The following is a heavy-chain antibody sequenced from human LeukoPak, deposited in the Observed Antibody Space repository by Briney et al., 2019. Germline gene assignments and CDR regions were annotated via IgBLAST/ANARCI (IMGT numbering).Heavy chain of an antibody. V-gene: IGHV3-33*01. CDR1: GFTFSSYG. CDR3: ARDGGDYGMDV. D-gene: IGHD2-21*01. CDR2: IWYDGSNK. J-gene: IGHJ6*02. Sequence: GGSLRLSCAASGFTFSSYGMHWVRQAPGKGLEWVAVIWYDGSNKYYADSVKGRFTISRDNSKNTLYLQMNSPRAEDTAVYYCARDGGDYGMDVWGQGTTVTVSS.